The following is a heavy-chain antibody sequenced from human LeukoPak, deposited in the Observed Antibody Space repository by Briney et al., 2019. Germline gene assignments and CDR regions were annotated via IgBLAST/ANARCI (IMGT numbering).Heavy chain of an antibody. CDR1: GGSFSGYY. D-gene: IGHD6-6*01. CDR3: ARDFSSSSSVYYYYYMDV. V-gene: IGHV4-34*01. CDR2: INHSGST. J-gene: IGHJ6*03. Sequence: SETLSLTCAVYGGSFSGYYWSWIHQPPGKGLEWIGEINHSGSTNYNPSLKSRVTISLDTSKNQFSLKLSSVTAADTAIYYCARDFSSSSSVYYYYYMDVWGKGTTVTVSS.